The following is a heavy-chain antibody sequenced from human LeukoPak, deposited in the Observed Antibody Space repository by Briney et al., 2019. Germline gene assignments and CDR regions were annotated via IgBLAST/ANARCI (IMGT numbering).Heavy chain of an antibody. Sequence: SVKVSCKASGGTFSSYAISWVRQAPGQGLEWMGRIIPILGIANYAQKFQGRVTITADKSTSTAYMELSSLRSEDTAVYYCARVESSSGPFDYWGQGTLVTVSS. V-gene: IGHV1-69*04. D-gene: IGHD6-19*01. J-gene: IGHJ4*02. CDR1: GGTFSSYA. CDR2: IIPILGIA. CDR3: ARVESSSGPFDY.